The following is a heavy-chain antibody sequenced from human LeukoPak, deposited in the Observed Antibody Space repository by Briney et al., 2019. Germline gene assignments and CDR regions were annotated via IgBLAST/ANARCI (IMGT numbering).Heavy chain of an antibody. J-gene: IGHJ5*02. D-gene: IGHD1-1*01. CDR2: ISGSGGST. V-gene: IGHV3-23*01. CDR1: GFTFSSYA. Sequence: GGSLRLSCAASGFTFSSYAMSWVRQAPGKGLEWVSAISGSGGSTYYADSVKGRLTISRDNSKNTLYLQMNSLRAEDTAVYYCAKGAQGGNWISSFDPWGQGTLVTVSS. CDR3: AKGAQGGNWISSFDP.